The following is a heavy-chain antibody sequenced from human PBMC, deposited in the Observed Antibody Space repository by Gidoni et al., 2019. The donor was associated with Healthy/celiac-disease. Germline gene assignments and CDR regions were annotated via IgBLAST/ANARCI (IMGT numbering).Heavy chain of an antibody. Sequence: QVQLVESGGGVVQPGRSLRLSCAASGFTFSSYGMHWGRQAPGQGLEWLAVIWYDGSNKYYADSVNGRFTISRDNSKNTLYLQMNSLRAEDTAVYYCAKDVWSGYRTPYYYYGMDVWGQGTTVTVSS. CDR1: GFTFSSYG. J-gene: IGHJ6*02. CDR3: AKDVWSGYRTPYYYYGMDV. V-gene: IGHV3-33*06. D-gene: IGHD3-3*01. CDR2: IWYDGSNK.